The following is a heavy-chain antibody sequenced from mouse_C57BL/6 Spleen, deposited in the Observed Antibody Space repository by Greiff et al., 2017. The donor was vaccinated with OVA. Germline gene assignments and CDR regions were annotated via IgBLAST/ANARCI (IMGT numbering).Heavy chain of an antibody. CDR3: ARDGNWGAMDY. D-gene: IGHD2-1*01. V-gene: IGHV3-1*01. CDR1: GYSITSGYD. Sequence: EVQGVESGPGMVKPSQSLSLTCTVTGYSITSGYDWHWIRHFPGNKLEWMGYISYSGSTNYNPSLKSRISITHDTSKNHFFLKLNSVTTEDTATYYCARDGNWGAMDYWGQGTSVTVSS. J-gene: IGHJ4*01. CDR2: ISYSGST.